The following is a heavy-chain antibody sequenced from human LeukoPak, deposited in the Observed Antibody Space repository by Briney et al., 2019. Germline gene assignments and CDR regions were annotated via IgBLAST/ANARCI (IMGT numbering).Heavy chain of an antibody. CDR1: GFTFSSYE. J-gene: IGHJ5*02. D-gene: IGHD6-19*01. Sequence: AGSLSLSCAASGFTFSSYEMNWDRQAPGKGLEWVSYISSSGSTKDYADSVKGRFTISRDNAKNSLYLQMNSLRAEDTGVYYCARELERSGFDPWGQEPGHR. CDR2: ISSSGSTK. CDR3: ARELERSGFDP. V-gene: IGHV3-48*03.